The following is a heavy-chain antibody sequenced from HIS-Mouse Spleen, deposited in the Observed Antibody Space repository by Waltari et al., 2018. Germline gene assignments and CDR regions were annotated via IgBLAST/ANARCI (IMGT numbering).Heavy chain of an antibody. CDR3: AREGSFYYFDY. D-gene: IGHD6-13*01. CDR1: GVPCGSYA. Sequence: QVQLVESGGGVVQPGRSLRLSGAAPGVPCGSYAMHWVRQAPGKGLEWVAVISYDGSNKYYADSVKGRFTISRDNSKNTLYLQMNSLRAEDTAVYYCAREGSFYYFDYWGQGTLVTVSS. V-gene: IGHV3-30-3*01. J-gene: IGHJ4*02. CDR2: ISYDGSNK.